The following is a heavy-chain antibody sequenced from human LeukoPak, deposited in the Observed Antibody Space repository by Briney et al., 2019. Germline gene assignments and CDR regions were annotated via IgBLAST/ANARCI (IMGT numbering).Heavy chain of an antibody. V-gene: IGHV3-7*01. CDR2: INQDASEI. CDR3: ATDRDNSDWQKRFDS. Sequence: GGSMRLSCAASGFTFSTYWMNWYRQAPGKGLEWVGNINQDASEINYVDSVRGRFTISRDNAKNSLHLQMNSLRAEDTAVYYCATDRDNSDWQKRFDSWGQGTLVTVSS. J-gene: IGHJ4*02. D-gene: IGHD2-21*02. CDR1: GFTFSTYW.